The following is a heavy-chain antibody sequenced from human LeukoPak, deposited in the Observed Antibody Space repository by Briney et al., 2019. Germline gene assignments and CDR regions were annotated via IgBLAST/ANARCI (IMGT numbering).Heavy chain of an antibody. D-gene: IGHD2-15*01. CDR1: GFTFSSYW. V-gene: IGHV3-7*04. Sequence: GGSLRLSCAASGFTFSSYWMSWVRQAPGKGLEWVANIKQDGSEKYYVDSVKGRFTISRDNAKNSLDLQMNSLRAEDTAVYYCARGGAARNYYYTDVWGKGTSVTVSS. CDR3: ARGGAARNYYYTDV. J-gene: IGHJ6*03. CDR2: IKQDGSEK.